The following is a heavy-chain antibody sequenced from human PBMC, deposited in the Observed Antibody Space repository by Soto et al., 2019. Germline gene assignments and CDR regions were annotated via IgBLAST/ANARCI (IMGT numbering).Heavy chain of an antibody. V-gene: IGHV3-21*01. CDR1: GFTFSSYS. CDR3: ARVKQGYYYDSSGRFYGMDV. CDR2: ISSSSSYI. Sequence: PGGSLRLSCAAPGFTFSSYSMNWVRQAPGKGLEWVSSISSSSSYIYYADSVKGRFTISRDNAKNSLYLQMNSLRAEDTAVYYCARVKQGYYYDSSGRFYGMDVWGQGTTVTVSS. J-gene: IGHJ6*01. D-gene: IGHD3-22*01.